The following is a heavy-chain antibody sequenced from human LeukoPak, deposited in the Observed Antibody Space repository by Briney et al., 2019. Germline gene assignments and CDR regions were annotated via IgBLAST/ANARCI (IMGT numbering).Heavy chain of an antibody. CDR2: LTGSYAT. D-gene: IGHD3-22*01. CDR3: ARVRYDSTASYFDY. J-gene: IGHJ4*02. V-gene: IGHV3-23*01. Sequence: QPGGSLRLSCAASGFTFSDYAMTWVRQAPGKGLKWVSALTGSYATYYADSVKGRFTISRDNSKNTLYLQMNSLRAEDTAVYYCARVRYDSTASYFDYWGQGTLVTVSS. CDR1: GFTFSDYA.